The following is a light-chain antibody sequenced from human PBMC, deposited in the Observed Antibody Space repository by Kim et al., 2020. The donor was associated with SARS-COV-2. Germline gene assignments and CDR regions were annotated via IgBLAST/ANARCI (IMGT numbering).Light chain of an antibody. J-gene: IGKJ2*01. Sequence: LSPGERATLSCRASQSVPYTYLAWYQQKPGQAPRLLIHGASSRATGIPDRFSGSGSGTDFTLKISRVEAEDVGVYYCMQRIEFPYTFGQGTKLEI. CDR1: QSVPYTY. CDR3: MQRIEFPYT. CDR2: GAS. V-gene: IGKV3D-20*02.